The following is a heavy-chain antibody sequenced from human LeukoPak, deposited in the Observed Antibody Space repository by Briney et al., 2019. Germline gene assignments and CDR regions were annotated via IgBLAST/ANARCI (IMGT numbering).Heavy chain of an antibody. CDR2: IYYSGST. V-gene: IGHV4-31*03. CDR3: ARWQEYYGNN. D-gene: IGHD3-10*01. J-gene: IGHJ4*02. CDR1: DDSISSGGYY. Sequence: SETLSLTCSVSDDSISSGGYYWSWIRQHPGKGLEWIGYIYYSGSTYYNPSLKSRVTISVDTSKNQFSLKLSSVTAADTAVYYCARWQEYYGNNWGQGTLVTVSS.